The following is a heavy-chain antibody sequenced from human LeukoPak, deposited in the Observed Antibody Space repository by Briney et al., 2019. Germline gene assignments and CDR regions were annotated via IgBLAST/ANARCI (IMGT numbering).Heavy chain of an antibody. CDR2: IYTSGST. V-gene: IGHV4-4*07. D-gene: IGHD3-10*01. Sequence: SETLSLTCTVPGGSISSYYWSWIRQPAGKGLEWIGRIYTSGSTNYNPSLKSRVTMSVDTSKNQFSLKLSSVTAADTAVYYCARVPMDYGESWYFDLWGRGTLVTVSS. CDR1: GGSISSYY. CDR3: ARVPMDYGESWYFDL. J-gene: IGHJ2*01.